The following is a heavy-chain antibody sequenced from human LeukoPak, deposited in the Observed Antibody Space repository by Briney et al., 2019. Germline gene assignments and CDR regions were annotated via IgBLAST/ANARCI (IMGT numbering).Heavy chain of an antibody. CDR1: GFSFISYW. CDR3: ARGPYYYDSVGHPDI. V-gene: IGHV3-74*01. J-gene: IGHJ3*02. Sequence: SGGSLRLSCATSGFSFISYWMHWVRQTPGKRLMGVSYIDTDGGDTNYADSVKGRFTISRDNATNTLYLQMDSLRVDDTAVYFCARGPYYYDSVGHPDIWGHGTMVTVSS. CDR2: IDTDGGDT. D-gene: IGHD3-22*01.